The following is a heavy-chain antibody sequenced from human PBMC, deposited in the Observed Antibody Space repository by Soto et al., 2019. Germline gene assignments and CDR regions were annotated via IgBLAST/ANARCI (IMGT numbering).Heavy chain of an antibody. V-gene: IGHV3-48*04. D-gene: IGHD3-9*01. J-gene: IGHJ4*02. CDR1: GFSFSNYA. Sequence: LRLSCAASGFSFSNYAMDWVRQAPGKGLEWVSYISGSSSNIRYADSVKGRFTISRDNAKNSLYLQMNSLRAEDTAVYYCARGTHNYDILTGYPDYWGQGTLVTVSS. CDR2: ISGSSSNI. CDR3: ARGTHNYDILTGYPDY.